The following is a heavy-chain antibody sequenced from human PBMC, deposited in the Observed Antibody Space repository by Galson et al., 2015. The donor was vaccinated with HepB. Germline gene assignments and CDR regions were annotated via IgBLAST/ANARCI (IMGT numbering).Heavy chain of an antibody. D-gene: IGHD6-19*01. J-gene: IGHJ4*02. CDR1: GGSISSYY. CDR3: ARQYSSGWYS. V-gene: IGHV4-59*08. Sequence: SETLSLTCTVSGGSISSYYWSWIRQPPGKGLEWIGYIYYSGSTNYNPSLKSQVTISVDTSKNQFSLKLSSVTAADTAVYYCARQYSSGWYSWGQGTLVTVSS. CDR2: IYYSGST.